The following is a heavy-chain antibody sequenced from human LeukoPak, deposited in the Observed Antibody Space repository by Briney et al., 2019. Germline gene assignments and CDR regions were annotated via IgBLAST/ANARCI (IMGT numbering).Heavy chain of an antibody. V-gene: IGHV1-2*02. J-gene: IGHJ6*02. D-gene: IGHD6-13*01. CDR2: INPNSGGT. CDR1: GYTFTDYY. CDR3: ARVRIGQQLDKYYYYAMDV. Sequence: ASVKVSCTASGYTFTDYYMHWVRQAPGQGLEWMGWINPNSGGTNYAQKFQGRVTMTADTSISTAYMEVSRLRSDDAAVYYCARVRIGQQLDKYYYYAMDVWGQGTTDTVSS.